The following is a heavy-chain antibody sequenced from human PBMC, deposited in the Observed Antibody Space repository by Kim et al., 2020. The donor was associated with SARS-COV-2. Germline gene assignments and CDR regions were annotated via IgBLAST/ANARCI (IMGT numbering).Heavy chain of an antibody. D-gene: IGHD3-16*01. CDR1: GFTFSSYA. J-gene: IGHJ6*03. V-gene: IGHV3-23*01. Sequence: GGSLRLSCAASGFTFSSYAMSWVRQAPGKGLEWVSAISGSGGSTYYADSVKGRFTISRDNSKNTLYLQMNSLIAEDTAVYYCAKKGWSRPYVWGSYIPGYVDVCGKGTTVSVSS. CDR2: ISGSGGST. CDR3: AKKGWSRPYVWGSYIPGYVDV.